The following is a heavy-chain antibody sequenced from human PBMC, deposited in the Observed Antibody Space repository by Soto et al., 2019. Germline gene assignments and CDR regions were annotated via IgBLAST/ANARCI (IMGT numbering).Heavy chain of an antibody. CDR1: GDSVSSNNAA. D-gene: IGHD3-10*01. V-gene: IGHV6-1*01. J-gene: IGHJ4*02. Sequence: QVQLQLSGPGLVKPSQTLSLTCAISGDSVSSNNAAWNWIRQSPSRGLEWLGRTYYRSKWFDDYAPSVNSRITINQDTSNNQFSLQLNSVTPEDTAVYYCAREVTMFRGVINHFAHWGQGTLVTVSS. CDR3: AREVTMFRGVINHFAH. CDR2: TYYRSKWFD.